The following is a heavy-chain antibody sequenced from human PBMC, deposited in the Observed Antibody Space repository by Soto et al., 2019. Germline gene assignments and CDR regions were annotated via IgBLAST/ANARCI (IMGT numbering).Heavy chain of an antibody. CDR3: ARVSGSYYFDY. Sequence: SVNVSCKSSGGTFSSYSISWVRQAPGQGLECMGWIIPIFGTANYAQKFQGRVTITADESTSTAYMELSSLRSEDTAVYYCARVSGSYYFDYWGQGTLVTVSS. V-gene: IGHV1-69*13. CDR1: GGTFSSYS. CDR2: IIPIFGTA. J-gene: IGHJ4*02. D-gene: IGHD3-22*01.